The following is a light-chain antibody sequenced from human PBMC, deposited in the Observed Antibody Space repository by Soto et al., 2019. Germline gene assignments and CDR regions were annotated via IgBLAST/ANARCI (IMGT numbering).Light chain of an antibody. J-gene: IGKJ2*01. CDR2: GAS. Sequence: EIVMTQSPATLSVSPGERATLSCRASQSVSSNLAWYQQKPGQAPRLLIYGASTRATGIPARFSGSGSGTEFSTTTSSRQSQDFAVYYCQQYNNWPHMYTFGQGTKLEIK. CDR3: QQYNNWPHMYT. CDR1: QSVSSN. V-gene: IGKV3-15*01.